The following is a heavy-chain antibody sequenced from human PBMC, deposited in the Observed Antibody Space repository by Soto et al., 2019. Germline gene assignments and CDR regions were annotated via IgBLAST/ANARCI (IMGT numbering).Heavy chain of an antibody. V-gene: IGHV6-1*01. D-gene: IGHD1-1*01. CDR3: GRAHLGSDRYILEPFDP. J-gene: IGHJ5*02. Sequence: SQTLSLTCAISGDSVSSNSATWNWIRQSPSRGLEWLGRTYYRSKWYNDYAPSVRSRIIINPDTSKNQFSLQLNPVIPEDTAVYYCGRAHLGSDRYILEPFDPWGQGTLVTVSS. CDR2: TYYRSKWYN. CDR1: GDSVSSNSAT.